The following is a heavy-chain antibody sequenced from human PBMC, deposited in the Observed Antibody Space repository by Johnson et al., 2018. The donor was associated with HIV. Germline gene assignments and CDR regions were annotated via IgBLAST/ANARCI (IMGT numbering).Heavy chain of an antibody. J-gene: IGHJ3*01. CDR2: IYSGGNT. CDR1: GFTVSSNY. D-gene: IGHD5-12*01. CDR3: AKAPPLSTYDYDAFDV. V-gene: IGHV3-53*01. Sequence: VQLLESGGGLIQPWGSLRLSCAASGFTVSSNYMSWVRQAPGKGLEWVSVIYSGGNTYYADSVKGRFTISRDNSKNTLYLQMNSLRAEDTAVYYCAKAPPLSTYDYDAFDVWGQGTMVTVSS.